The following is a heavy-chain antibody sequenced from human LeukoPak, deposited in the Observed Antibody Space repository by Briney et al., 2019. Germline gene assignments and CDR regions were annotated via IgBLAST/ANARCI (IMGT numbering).Heavy chain of an antibody. J-gene: IGHJ4*02. V-gene: IGHV4-38-2*02. CDR1: GYSISSGYY. Sequence: PSETLSLTCTVSGYSISSGYYWGWIRQPPGKGLEWIGSIYYSESTYYNPSLKSRVTMSVDTSKYQFSLKVSSVTAADTAVYYCARHRAGAGKYFDYWGQGTLVTVSS. CDR2: IYYSEST. D-gene: IGHD1-26*01. CDR3: ARHRAGAGKYFDY.